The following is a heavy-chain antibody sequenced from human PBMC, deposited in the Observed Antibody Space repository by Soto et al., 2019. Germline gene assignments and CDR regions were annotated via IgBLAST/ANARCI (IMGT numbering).Heavy chain of an antibody. CDR2: VSPDGNQK. Sequence: GGSLRLSCVASGFTLNKFPTHWVRQAPGKGLEWVAIVSPDGNQKSYADSVQGRFSISRDNSKKTVYLQMNDLRREDTALYYCASQQQRLLGGVSSYWDHWGLGALVTVSS. D-gene: IGHD3-16*01. J-gene: IGHJ4*02. CDR3: ASQQQRLLGGVSSYWDH. CDR1: GFTLNKFP. V-gene: IGHV3-30-3*01.